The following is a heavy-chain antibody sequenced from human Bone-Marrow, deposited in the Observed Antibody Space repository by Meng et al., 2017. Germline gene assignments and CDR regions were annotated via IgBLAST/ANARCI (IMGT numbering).Heavy chain of an antibody. Sequence: GESLKISCAASGFTFSSYSMNWVRQAPGKGLEWVSSISSSSSYIYYADSVKGRFTISRDNAKNSLYLQMNSLRAEDTAVYYCARDDYSNYGLFYYYYGMDVWGQGTTVTVSS. D-gene: IGHD4-11*01. CDR3: ARDDYSNYGLFYYYYGMDV. CDR2: ISSSSSYI. V-gene: IGHV3-21*01. CDR1: GFTFSSYS. J-gene: IGHJ6*02.